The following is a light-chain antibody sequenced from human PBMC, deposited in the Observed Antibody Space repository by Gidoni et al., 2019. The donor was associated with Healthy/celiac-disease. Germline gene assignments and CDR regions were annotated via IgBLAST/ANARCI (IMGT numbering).Light chain of an antibody. CDR3: LQALQTPLT. J-gene: IGKJ5*01. CDR1: QSLLHSNGYNY. CDR2: LGS. Sequence: IVMTQSPLSLPVTPGEPASISCRSSQSLLHSNGYNYLDWYLQKPGQSPQLLIYLGSNRAAGAPDRFSGSGAGTDFTLKISRVEAEDVGVYYCLQALQTPLTFGQGTRLEIK. V-gene: IGKV2-28*01.